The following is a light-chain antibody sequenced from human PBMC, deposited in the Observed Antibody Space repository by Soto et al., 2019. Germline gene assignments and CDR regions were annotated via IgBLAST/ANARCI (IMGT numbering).Light chain of an antibody. CDR2: GAS. J-gene: IGKJ1*01. Sequence: EIVLTQSPVTLSLSPLERATLSCSASQSVSSGYLACYQQKPGQAPRLLIYGASIRAAGIPDRFSGSGSGADFTLTISRLEPEDFAVYYCQQYGSSPRTFGQGTKVDIK. CDR3: QQYGSSPRT. CDR1: QSVSSGY. V-gene: IGKV3-20*01.